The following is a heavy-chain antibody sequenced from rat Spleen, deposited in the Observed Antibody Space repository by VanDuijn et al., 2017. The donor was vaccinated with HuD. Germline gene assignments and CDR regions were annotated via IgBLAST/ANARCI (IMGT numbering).Heavy chain of an antibody. CDR3: ARPTEGIAWFAY. J-gene: IGHJ3*01. D-gene: IGHD1-11*01. Sequence: EVQLVESGGGLVQPGRSLKLSCAASGFTFSDYGLAWVRQAPTKGLEWVATISYADTSGHSGTYYRDSVKGRFTISRDIAKSILFLEMDSLRSEDTATYYCARPTEGIAWFAYWGQGTLVTVSS. V-gene: IGHV5-29*01. CDR1: GFTFSDYG. CDR2: ISYADTSGHSGT.